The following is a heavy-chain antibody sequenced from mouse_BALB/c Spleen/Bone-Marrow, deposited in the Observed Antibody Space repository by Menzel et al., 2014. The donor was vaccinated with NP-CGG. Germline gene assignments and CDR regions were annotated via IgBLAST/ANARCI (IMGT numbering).Heavy chain of an antibody. J-gene: IGHJ3*01. D-gene: IGHD4-1*01. CDR1: GYTFTDYE. V-gene: IGHV1-15*01. Sequence: QVQLQQSGAELVRPGASVTLSCKASGYTFTDYEMHWVKQTPVHGLEWIRAIDPETGGTAYNQKFKGKATLTADKSSSTAYMELRSLTSEDSAVYYCTRSETGPFAYWGQGTLVTVSA. CDR3: TRSETGPFAY. CDR2: IDPETGGT.